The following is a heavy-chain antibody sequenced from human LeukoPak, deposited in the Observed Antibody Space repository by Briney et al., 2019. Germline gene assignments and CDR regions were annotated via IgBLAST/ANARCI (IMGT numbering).Heavy chain of an antibody. CDR1: GYTFTSYY. D-gene: IGHD4-17*01. Sequence: ASVKVSCKASGYTFTSYYMHWVRQAPGQGLEWMGIINPSGGSTSYAQKFQSRVTMTRDTSTSTVYMELSSLRSEDTAVYYCAKAHYGDYGGETIDYWGQGTLVTVSS. CDR2: INPSGGST. V-gene: IGHV1-46*01. CDR3: AKAHYGDYGGETIDY. J-gene: IGHJ4*02.